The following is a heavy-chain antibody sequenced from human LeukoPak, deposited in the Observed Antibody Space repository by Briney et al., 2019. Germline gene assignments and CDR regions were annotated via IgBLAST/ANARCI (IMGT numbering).Heavy chain of an antibody. Sequence: SETLSLTCTVSGGSISSGDYYWSWIRQPPGKGLEWSGSIYYSGSTYYNPSLKSRVTISVDTSKNQFSLKLSSVNAADTAVYYCSRLMIAFGGGPYFDYWGQGTLVTVSS. V-gene: IGHV4-39*01. CDR1: GGSISSGDYY. D-gene: IGHD3-16*01. CDR3: SRLMIAFGGGPYFDY. J-gene: IGHJ4*02. CDR2: IYYSGST.